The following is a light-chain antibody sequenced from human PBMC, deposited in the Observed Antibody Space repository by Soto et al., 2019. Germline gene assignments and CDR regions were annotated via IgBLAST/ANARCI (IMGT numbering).Light chain of an antibody. CDR2: SAS. CDR1: QGISSL. V-gene: IGKV1-5*01. J-gene: IGKJ1*01. CDR3: QHYNSYSEA. Sequence: DIEVTQSPSSVSASVGDRLTITCRASQGISSLLAWYQQKPGKAPKLLIYSASSLHSGVPSRFSGSRSGTEFTLTISSLQPDDFATYYCQHYNSYSEAFGQGTKVDIK.